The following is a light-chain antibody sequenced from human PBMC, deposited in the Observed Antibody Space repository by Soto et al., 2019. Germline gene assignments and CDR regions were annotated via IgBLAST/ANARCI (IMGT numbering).Light chain of an antibody. Sequence: EIVMTQSPATLSVSPGGRATLSCRASQSIGDTLAWYQQNPGQAPRLLSYGSSTRATGIPARFSGSGSGTEFNLTISSLQSEDFGVYYCQQYNNWPRATFGGGTKVDIK. J-gene: IGKJ4*01. CDR3: QQYNNWPRAT. CDR1: QSIGDT. CDR2: GSS. V-gene: IGKV3-15*01.